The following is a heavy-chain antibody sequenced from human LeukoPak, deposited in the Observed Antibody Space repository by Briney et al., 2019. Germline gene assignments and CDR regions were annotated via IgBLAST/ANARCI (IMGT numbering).Heavy chain of an antibody. CDR3: ARYTGRGLDY. CDR2: IISDGSNT. Sequence: GGSLRLSCAASGFTFSSHGMHWVRQAPGKGLVWVSRIISDGSNTIYADSVKGRFTISRDNAKSTLYLEMNSLRAEDTAVYFCARYTGRGLDYWGQGNLVIVSS. V-gene: IGHV3-74*01. J-gene: IGHJ4*02. D-gene: IGHD2-2*02. CDR1: GFTFSSHG.